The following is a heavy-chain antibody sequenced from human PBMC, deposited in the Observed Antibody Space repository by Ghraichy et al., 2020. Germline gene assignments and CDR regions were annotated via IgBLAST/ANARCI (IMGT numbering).Heavy chain of an antibody. CDR1: GGTFSSYA. D-gene: IGHD3-3*01. Sequence: SVKVSCKASGGTFSSYAISWVRQAPGQGLEWMGGIIPIFGTANYAQKFQGRVTITADKSTSTAYMELSSLRSEDTAVYYCASELRPKYYDFWSGYSPHYYYYYGMDVWGQGTTVTVSS. CDR2: IIPIFGTA. V-gene: IGHV1-69*06. J-gene: IGHJ6*02. CDR3: ASELRPKYYDFWSGYSPHYYYYYGMDV.